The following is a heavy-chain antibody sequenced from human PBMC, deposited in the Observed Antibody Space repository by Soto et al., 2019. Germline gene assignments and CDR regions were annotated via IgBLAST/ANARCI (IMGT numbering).Heavy chain of an antibody. D-gene: IGHD2-8*01. J-gene: IGHJ4*02. CDR2: INPNSGGT. CDR1: GYTFTGYY. V-gene: IGHV1-2*04. CDR3: ARSDVIMVYATPFDF. Sequence: ASVKVSCKASGYTFTGYYIHWVRQAPGQGLEWMGWINPNSGGTNYAQKFQGWVTMTRDTSISTAYMELSRLRSDDTAVYFCARSDVIMVYATPFDFWGQGTLVTVSS.